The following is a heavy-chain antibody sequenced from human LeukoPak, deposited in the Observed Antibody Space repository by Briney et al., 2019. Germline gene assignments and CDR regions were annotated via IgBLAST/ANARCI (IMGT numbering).Heavy chain of an antibody. J-gene: IGHJ3*01. D-gene: IGHD3-22*01. V-gene: IGHV3-23*01. Sequence: PGGSLRLSCAASGFTFSSYAMSWVRQAPGKGLEWVSAISGSGGSTYYADSVKGRFTISRDNSKNTLYLQMNSLRAEDTAVYYCAKGSKDDSSGYYSFWGQGTMVTVSS. CDR1: GFTFSSYA. CDR3: AKGSKDDSSGYYSF. CDR2: ISGSGGST.